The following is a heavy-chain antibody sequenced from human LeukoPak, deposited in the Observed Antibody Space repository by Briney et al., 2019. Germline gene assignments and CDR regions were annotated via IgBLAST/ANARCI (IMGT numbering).Heavy chain of an antibody. V-gene: IGHV1-18*01. CDR2: ISNHNGNT. CDR1: GYIFSRYG. J-gene: IGHJ3*02. CDR3: ARDRHAPPNLVVTAPDAFHI. Sequence: ASVKVSCKAYGYIFSRYGIGWVRQAPGQGLEWMGWISNHNGNTKYAQKFQGRVTMTTDTSTRTAYMELRSLRSDDTAVYYCARDRHAPPNLVVTAPDAFHIWGQGTLITVSS. D-gene: IGHD2-21*02.